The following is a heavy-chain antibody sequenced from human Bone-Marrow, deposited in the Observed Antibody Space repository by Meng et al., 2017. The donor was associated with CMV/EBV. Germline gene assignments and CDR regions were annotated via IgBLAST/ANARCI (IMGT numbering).Heavy chain of an antibody. Sequence: GGSLRLSCAASGFTFSDYYMSWIRQAPGKGLEWVSYISSSGSTIYYADSVKGRFTISRDNAKNSLYLQMNSLRAEDTAVYYCARTGRYCSSTSCYHYYYYGMDVWGQGTTVTVSS. CDR2: ISSSGSTI. CDR3: ARTGRYCSSTSCYHYYYYGMDV. V-gene: IGHV3-11*01. J-gene: IGHJ6*02. CDR1: GFTFSDYY. D-gene: IGHD2-2*01.